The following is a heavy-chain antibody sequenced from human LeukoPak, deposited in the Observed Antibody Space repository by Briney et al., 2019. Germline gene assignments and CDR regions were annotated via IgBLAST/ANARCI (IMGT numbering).Heavy chain of an antibody. V-gene: IGHV4-59*08. CDR2: IFYTGNT. Sequence: SETLSLTCTVPGGSLSGYYWSWIRLPPGKGLEWIEYIFYTGNTNYNPSLETRVTLSVDTSKNQFYLQMTSVTAADTAVYYCVRQPYIASACNFDYWGQGTLVTVSS. J-gene: IGHJ4*02. CDR3: VRQPYIASACNFDY. CDR1: GGSLSGYY. D-gene: IGHD2-21*01.